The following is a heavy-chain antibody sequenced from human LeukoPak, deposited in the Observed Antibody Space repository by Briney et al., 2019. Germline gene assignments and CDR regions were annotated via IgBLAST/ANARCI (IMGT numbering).Heavy chain of an antibody. CDR2: INPYNGNT. Sequence: GASVKVSCKASGYTFTSYGISWVRQAPGQGLEWMGWINPYNGNTNYAQKLQGRVTMTTDTSTSTAYMELRSLRSDDTAVYYCARGQSSGWYSYGMDVWGQGTTVTVSS. D-gene: IGHD6-19*01. J-gene: IGHJ6*02. CDR1: GYTFTSYG. V-gene: IGHV1-18*01. CDR3: ARGQSSGWYSYGMDV.